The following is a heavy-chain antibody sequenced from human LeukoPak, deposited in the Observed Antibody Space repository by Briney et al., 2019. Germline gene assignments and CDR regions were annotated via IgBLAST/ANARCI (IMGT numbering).Heavy chain of an antibody. D-gene: IGHD4-17*01. Sequence: PGGSLRLSCAASGFIVNTNYMTWLRQAPGRGLEGVSFIYADGNTYYADSVKGRFTISRDISKNAVYLQINSLRAEDTAVYYCARDSYGDANFDSWGQGTLVTVSS. V-gene: IGHV3-53*01. CDR1: GFIVNTNY. CDR3: ARDSYGDANFDS. J-gene: IGHJ4*02. CDR2: IYADGNT.